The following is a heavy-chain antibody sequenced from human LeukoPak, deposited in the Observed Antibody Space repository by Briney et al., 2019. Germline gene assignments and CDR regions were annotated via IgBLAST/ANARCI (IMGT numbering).Heavy chain of an antibody. CDR2: IGGSSTSI. V-gene: IGHV3-21*01. D-gene: IGHD5-24*01. CDR3: ASRDGYNAPRY. Sequence: GGSLRLSCVASGITFSSHSMNWVRQAPGKGLEWVSAIGGSSTSIYYADSVKGRFTISRDNAKNSLYLQMNSLRAEDTAVYYCASRDGYNAPRYWGQGTLVTVSS. J-gene: IGHJ4*02. CDR1: GITFSSHS.